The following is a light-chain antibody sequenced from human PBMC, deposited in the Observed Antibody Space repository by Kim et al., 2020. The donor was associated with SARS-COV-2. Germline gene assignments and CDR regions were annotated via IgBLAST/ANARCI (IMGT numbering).Light chain of an antibody. V-gene: IGLV10-54*01. CDR1: REDIEKEE. CDR2: VHN. Sequence: HTATLTSTESREDIEKEEEFWLQQLQGNPPNLLSNVHNSRPSGSSGRLSASRSGNTASLTITGLQPADEADYYCSAWDSSISAWVFGGGTQLTVL. J-gene: IGLJ3*02. CDR3: SAWDSSISAWV.